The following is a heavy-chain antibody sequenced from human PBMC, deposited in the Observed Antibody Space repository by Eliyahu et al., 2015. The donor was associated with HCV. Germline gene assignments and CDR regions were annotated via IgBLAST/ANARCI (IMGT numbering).Heavy chain of an antibody. Sequence: QVQLVESGGGVVQPGRSLRLSCAASGFXFSSXGMXWVRQAPGKGLEGVAVISYDGSNKYYADSVKGRFTISRDNSKNTLYLQMNSLRAEDTAVYYCAKDIRYCTNGVCSYYYYGMDVWGQGTTVTVSS. J-gene: IGHJ6*02. CDR3: AKDIRYCTNGVCSYYYYGMDV. CDR2: ISYDGSNK. V-gene: IGHV3-30*18. D-gene: IGHD2-8*01. CDR1: GFXFSSXG.